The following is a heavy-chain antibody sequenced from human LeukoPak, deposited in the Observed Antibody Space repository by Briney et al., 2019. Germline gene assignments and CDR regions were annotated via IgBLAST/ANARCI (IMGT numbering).Heavy chain of an antibody. CDR2: IYTSGST. CDR1: GGSISSYY. V-gene: IGHV4-4*07. D-gene: IGHD3-22*01. J-gene: IGHJ3*02. CDR3: ARDRDPGYNDSSGYRRVNAFDI. Sequence: PSETLSLTCTVSGGSISSYYWSWIRQPAGKGLEWIGRIYTSGSTNYNPSLKSRVTMSVDTSKNQFSLKLSSVTAADTAVYYCARDRDPGYNDSSGYRRVNAFDIWGQGTMVTVSS.